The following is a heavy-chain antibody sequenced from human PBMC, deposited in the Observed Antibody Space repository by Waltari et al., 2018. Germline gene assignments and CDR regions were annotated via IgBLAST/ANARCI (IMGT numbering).Heavy chain of an antibody. V-gene: IGHV3-30*07. CDR1: GFTFGSDA. Sequence: QVQLVESGGGVIQPGRSLRLSCAVSGFTFGSDAMHWVRQGPGKGVEWLTLISYDGKNKHYADSVKGRFTISRDDSKNTLYLQMNSLRTEYTALYYCAKGRGGAYDRYYMDVWGKGTTVTVSS. CDR3: AKGRGGAYDRYYMDV. D-gene: IGHD5-12*01. CDR2: ISYDGKNK. J-gene: IGHJ6*03.